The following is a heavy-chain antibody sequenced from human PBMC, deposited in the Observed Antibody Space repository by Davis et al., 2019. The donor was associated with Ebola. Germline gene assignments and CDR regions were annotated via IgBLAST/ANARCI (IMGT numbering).Heavy chain of an antibody. J-gene: IGHJ5*02. CDR2: IYYSGST. CDR3: ARYMRDYDILTGRLRGSWFDP. Sequence: PSETLSLTCTVSGGSISSSSYYWGWIRQPPGKGLEWIGSIYYSGSTYYNPSLKSRVTISVDTSKNQFSLKLSSVTAADTAVYYCARYMRDYDILTGRLRGSWFDPWGQGTLVTVSS. D-gene: IGHD3-9*01. CDR1: GGSISSSSYY. V-gene: IGHV4-39*01.